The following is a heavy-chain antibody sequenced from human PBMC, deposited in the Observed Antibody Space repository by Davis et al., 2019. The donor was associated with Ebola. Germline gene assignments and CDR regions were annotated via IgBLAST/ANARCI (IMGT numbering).Heavy chain of an antibody. J-gene: IGHJ4*02. D-gene: IGHD3-9*01. V-gene: IGHV3-74*01. Sequence: HTGGSLRLSCAASGFTFSNYYMHWVRQAPGKGLEWVARIKTDGSTTRYADSVKGRFTISRDNARDSLYLQMDSLRVEDTAIYYCARDAFSLSRYDTEDHWGQGTLVTVSS. CDR2: IKTDGSTT. CDR3: ARDAFSLSRYDTEDH. CDR1: GFTFSNYY.